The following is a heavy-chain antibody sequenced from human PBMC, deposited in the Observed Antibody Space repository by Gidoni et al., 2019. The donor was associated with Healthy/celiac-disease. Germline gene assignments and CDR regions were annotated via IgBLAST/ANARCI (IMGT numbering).Heavy chain of an antibody. J-gene: IGHJ4*02. CDR2: INHSGRT. D-gene: IGHD6-13*01. CDR3: ARGGVIAAAGMDFDY. CDR1: GGAFSGYY. V-gene: IGHV4-34*01. Sequence: QVQLQQCGAGLWKPSETLSLTCAVYGGAFSGYYWSWLRQPPGKGLEWIGEINHSGRTNYNPSLKRRVTISVDTSKNQFSLKLSSVTAADTAVYYCARGGVIAAAGMDFDYWGQGTLVTVSS.